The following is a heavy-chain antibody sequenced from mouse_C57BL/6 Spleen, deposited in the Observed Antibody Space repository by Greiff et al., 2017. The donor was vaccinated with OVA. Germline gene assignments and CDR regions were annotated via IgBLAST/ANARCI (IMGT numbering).Heavy chain of an antibody. V-gene: IGHV1-52*01. J-gene: IGHJ2*01. CDR2: IDPSDSET. CDR1: GYTFTSYW. Sequence: VQLQQPGAELVRPGSSVKLSCKASGYTFTSYWMHWVKQRPIQGLEWIGNIDPSDSETHYNQKFKDKATLTVDKSSSTAYMQLSSLTSEGSAVYYCARYNYGLYYFDYWGQGTTLTVSS. CDR3: ARYNYGLYYFDY. D-gene: IGHD1-2*01.